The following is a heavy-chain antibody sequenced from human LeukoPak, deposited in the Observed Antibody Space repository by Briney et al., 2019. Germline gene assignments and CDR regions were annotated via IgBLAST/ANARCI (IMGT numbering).Heavy chain of an antibody. CDR2: INADNGNT. D-gene: IGHD3-10*01. V-gene: IGHV1-18*01. CDR3: ARDADGSGTLLDY. CDR1: GCTFTSYG. J-gene: IGHJ4*02. Sequence: GASVKVSCKASGCTFTSYGISWVRQAPGQGLEWMGWINADNGNTRYAQKLQGRVTMTTDTSTTTAYMDLRSLRSDDTAVYYCARDADGSGTLLDYWGQGTLVTVSS.